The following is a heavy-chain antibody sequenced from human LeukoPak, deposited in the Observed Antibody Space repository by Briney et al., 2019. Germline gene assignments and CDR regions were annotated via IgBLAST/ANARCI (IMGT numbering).Heavy chain of an antibody. CDR2: ISAYNGNT. D-gene: IGHD2-8*01. Sequence: ASVKVSCKASGYTFTSYGISWVRQAPGQGLEWMGWISAYNGNTNYAQKLQGRVTMTTDTSTSTAYMELRSLRSDDTAVYYCALERILMGAWTDAFDIWGQGTMVTVSS. J-gene: IGHJ3*02. V-gene: IGHV1-18*01. CDR3: ALERILMGAWTDAFDI. CDR1: GYTFTSYG.